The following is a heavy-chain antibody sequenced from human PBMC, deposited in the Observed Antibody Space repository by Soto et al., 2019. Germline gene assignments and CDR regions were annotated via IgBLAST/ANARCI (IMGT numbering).Heavy chain of an antibody. CDR3: VRYGVAASY. D-gene: IGHD2-8*01. Sequence: GPSVKVSCTATGYTFTSYNINWVRQASGQGLEXXVYXNXNXXTXXXAQKFQDRITLTRDTSITTPYTELSSLRSDDTAVYFCVRYGVAASYWGQGTLVTVS. V-gene: IGHV1-8*01. CDR1: GYTFTSYN. J-gene: IGHJ4*02. CDR2: XNXNXXTX.